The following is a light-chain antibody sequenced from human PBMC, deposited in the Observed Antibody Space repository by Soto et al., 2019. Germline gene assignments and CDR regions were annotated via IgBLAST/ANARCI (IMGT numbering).Light chain of an antibody. V-gene: IGLV1-40*01. CDR3: QSYDSSLSGSDV. CDR2: GNN. CDR1: SSNIGAGYD. Sequence: QSVLTQPPSVSGAPGQRVTISCTGSSSNIGAGYDVHWYQRLPGTAPKVLIYGNNNRPSGVPDRFSGSKSGTSASLAITGLQAGDEADYYCQSYDSSLSGSDVFGTGTKLTVL. J-gene: IGLJ1*01.